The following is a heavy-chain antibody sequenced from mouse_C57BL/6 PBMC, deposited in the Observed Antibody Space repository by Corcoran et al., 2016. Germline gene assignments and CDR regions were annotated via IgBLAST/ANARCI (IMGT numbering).Heavy chain of an antibody. J-gene: IGHJ4*01. CDR2: IYPRSGNT. D-gene: IGHD1-1*01. Sequence: QVQLQQSGAELARPGASVKLSCKASGYTFTSYGISWVKQRTGQGLEWIGEIYPRSGNTYYNEKFKGKATLTADKSSSTAYMELRSLTSEDSAVYFCARSYYVSSYGAMDYWGQGTSVTVSS. CDR1: GYTFTSYG. CDR3: ARSYYVSSYGAMDY. V-gene: IGHV1-81*01.